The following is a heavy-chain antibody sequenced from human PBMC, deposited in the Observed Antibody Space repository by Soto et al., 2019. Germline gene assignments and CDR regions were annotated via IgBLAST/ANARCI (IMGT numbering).Heavy chain of an antibody. V-gene: IGHV4-59*01. CDR1: GGSISSYY. CDR2: IYYSGST. CDR3: ATLTSDSSGYLDY. Sequence: LSLTCTVSGGSISSYYWSWIRQPPGKGLEWIGYIYYSGSTNYNPSLKSRVTISVDTSKNQFSLKLSSVTAADTAVYYCATLTSDSSGYLDYWGQGTLVTVSS. D-gene: IGHD3-22*01. J-gene: IGHJ4*02.